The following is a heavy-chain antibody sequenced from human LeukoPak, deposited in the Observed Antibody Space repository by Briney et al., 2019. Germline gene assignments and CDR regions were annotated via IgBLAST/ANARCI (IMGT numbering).Heavy chain of an antibody. CDR3: ASSGYYYGSGSYSRGVFDP. V-gene: IGHV1-2*02. Sequence: ASVKVSCKASGYTFTGYYMHWVRQAPGQGLEWMGWINPNSGGTNYAQKFQGRVTMARDMSISTAYMELSRLRSDDTAVYYCASSGYYYGSGSYSRGVFDPWGQGTLVTVSS. CDR2: INPNSGGT. D-gene: IGHD3-10*01. CDR1: GYTFTGYY. J-gene: IGHJ5*02.